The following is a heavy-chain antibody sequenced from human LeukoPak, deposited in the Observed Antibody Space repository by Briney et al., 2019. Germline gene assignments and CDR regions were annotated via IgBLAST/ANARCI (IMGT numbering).Heavy chain of an antibody. CDR2: IIPIFNTA. J-gene: IGHJ6*03. Sequence: ASVKVSCKASGGTFSNYAISWVRQAPGQGLEWMGGIIPIFNTAKYAQKFQGRVTITSDESTGTAYMELSSLSSEDTAVYYCAVSSTAMDVWGKGTTVTVSS. CDR3: AVSSTAMDV. CDR1: GGTFSNYA. D-gene: IGHD4-11*01. V-gene: IGHV1-69*01.